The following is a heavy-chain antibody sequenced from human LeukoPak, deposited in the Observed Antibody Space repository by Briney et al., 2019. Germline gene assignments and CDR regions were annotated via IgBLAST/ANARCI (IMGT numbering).Heavy chain of an antibody. CDR1: GFTFSSYW. V-gene: IGHV3-7*01. CDR3: ARGVAGPRTFDI. CDR2: IKQDGSEK. J-gene: IGHJ3*02. Sequence: GGSLRLSCAASGFTFSSYWMSWVRQAPGKGLEWVANIKQDGSEKHYVDSVKGRFTISRDNAKNSLYLQMNSLRGEDTAVYYCARGVAGPRTFDIWGQGTMVTVSS. D-gene: IGHD6-19*01.